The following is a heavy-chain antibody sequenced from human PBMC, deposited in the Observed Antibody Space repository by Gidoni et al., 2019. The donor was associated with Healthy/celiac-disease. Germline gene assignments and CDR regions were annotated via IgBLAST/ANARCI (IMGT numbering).Heavy chain of an antibody. V-gene: IGHV3-30*18. Sequence: QVQLVESGGGVVQPGRSLRLSCAASGFTFSSYGMHWVRQAPGKGLEWVAVRSYDGSNKYYADSVKGRFTISRDNSKNTLYLQMNSLRAEDTAVYYCAKDRRIRYFDYWGQGTLVTVSS. CDR3: AKDRRIRYFDY. D-gene: IGHD2-15*01. J-gene: IGHJ4*02. CDR1: GFTFSSYG. CDR2: RSYDGSNK.